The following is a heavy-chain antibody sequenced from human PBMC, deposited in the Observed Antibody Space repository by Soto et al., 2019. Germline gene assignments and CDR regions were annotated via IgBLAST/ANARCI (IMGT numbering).Heavy chain of an antibody. D-gene: IGHD6-19*01. J-gene: IGHJ6*02. CDR2: ISSSSSYI. V-gene: IGHV3-21*01. Sequence: GGSLRLSCAAYGFTFSSYSMNWVHQAPGKXLEWVSSISSSSSYIYYADSVKGRFTISRDNAKNSLYLQMNSLRAEDTAVYYCASAYSSGWYPPYYYYYGMDVWGQGTTVTVSS. CDR3: ASAYSSGWYPPYYYYYGMDV. CDR1: GFTFSSYS.